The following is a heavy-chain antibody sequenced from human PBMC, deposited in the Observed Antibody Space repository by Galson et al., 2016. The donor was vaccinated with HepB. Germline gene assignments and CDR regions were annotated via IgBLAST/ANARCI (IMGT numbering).Heavy chain of an antibody. J-gene: IGHJ4*02. Sequence: SLRLSCAASGFTVSNNYMNWVRQAPGKGLQWVSVIYSGGGTVYADSVKGRFSISRDSSKNILYLQMNSLRAEDTAVYYCARSSYSSGWPDFDSWGQGTLVTVSS. CDR3: ARSSYSSGWPDFDS. D-gene: IGHD3-22*01. CDR2: IYSGGGT. V-gene: IGHV3-53*01. CDR1: GFTVSNNY.